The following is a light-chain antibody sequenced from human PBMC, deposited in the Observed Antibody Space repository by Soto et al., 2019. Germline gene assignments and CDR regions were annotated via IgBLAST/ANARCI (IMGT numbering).Light chain of an antibody. Sequence: QLVLTQSPSASASPGASVKLTCTLSSGHSTYTIAWHQQHPGKGPRYLMRLKNDGSHTKRDGIPDRFSGSSFGAERYLTISSLQSEDEADYYCQTWDTGIQVFGAGTKLTVL. V-gene: IGLV4-69*01. CDR2: LKNDGSH. CDR1: SGHSTYT. CDR3: QTWDTGIQV. J-gene: IGLJ2*01.